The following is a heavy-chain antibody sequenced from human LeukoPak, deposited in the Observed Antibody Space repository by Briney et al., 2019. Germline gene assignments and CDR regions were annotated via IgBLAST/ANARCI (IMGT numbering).Heavy chain of an antibody. CDR3: ARVSGDYSLYYYYYYYMDV. D-gene: IGHD4-17*01. V-gene: IGHV4-4*07. J-gene: IGHJ6*03. Sequence: SETLSLTCTVSGGSISSYYWSWIRQPAGKGLEWIGRIYTSRSTNYNPSLKSRVTMSVDTSKNQFSLKLSSVTAADTAVYYCARVSGDYSLYYYYYYYMDVWGKGTTVTVSS. CDR2: IYTSRST. CDR1: GGSISSYY.